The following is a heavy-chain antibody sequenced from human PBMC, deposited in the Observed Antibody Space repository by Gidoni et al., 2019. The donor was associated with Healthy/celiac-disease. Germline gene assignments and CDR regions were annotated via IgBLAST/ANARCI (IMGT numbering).Heavy chain of an antibody. CDR3: AKGLGSLADYYYYGMDV. CDR1: GFTFDDSA. J-gene: IGHJ6*02. CDR2: ISWNSGSI. D-gene: IGHD2-2*03. V-gene: IGHV3-9*01. Sequence: EVQLVESGGGLVQPGRSLRLSCAASGFTFDDSAMDWVRQAPGKGLEWVSGISWNSGSIGDADSVKGRFTSSRDNAKNSLYLQMNSLRAEDTALYYCAKGLGSLADYYYYGMDVWGQGTTVTVSS.